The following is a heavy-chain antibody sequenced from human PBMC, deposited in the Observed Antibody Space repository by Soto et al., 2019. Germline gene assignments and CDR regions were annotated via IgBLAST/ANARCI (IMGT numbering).Heavy chain of an antibody. CDR3: ARGYSSGDYFLPFEY. Sequence: QVQFVESGGGLVKPGGSMRLSCAASGFTFSDYYMSWIRQAPGKGLEWVSYISSSSSYTNKADSVKGRFTISRDNAKKSLYLQMNSLRAEDTAVYYCARGYSSGDYFLPFEYWGQGPLVTVSS. CDR1: GFTFSDYY. D-gene: IGHD3-22*01. CDR2: ISSSSSYT. J-gene: IGHJ4*02. V-gene: IGHV3-11*05.